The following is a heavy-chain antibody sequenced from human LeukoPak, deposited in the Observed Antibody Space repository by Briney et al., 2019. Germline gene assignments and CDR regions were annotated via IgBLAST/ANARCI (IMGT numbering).Heavy chain of an antibody. CDR2: IKQDGSEK. D-gene: IGHD6-13*01. V-gene: IGHV3-7*03. J-gene: IGHJ6*03. CDR1: GFTFGDYG. Sequence: PGGSLRLSCAASGFTFGDYGMSWVRQAPGKGLEWVANIKQDGSEKYYVDSVKGRFTISRDNAKKSLYLQMNSLRAEDTALYYCAKGGIHRGYYYYYMDVWGKGTTVTISS. CDR3: AKGGIHRGYYYYYMDV.